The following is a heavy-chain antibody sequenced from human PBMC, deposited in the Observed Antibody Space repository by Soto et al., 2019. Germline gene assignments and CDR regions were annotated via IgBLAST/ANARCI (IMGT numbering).Heavy chain of an antibody. CDR1: GFIFSAYP. CDR3: ASGDDYVPFAY. CDR2: IRTNGGST. J-gene: IGHJ4*02. Sequence: EVQLVESGGGLVQPGGSLRLSCAASGFIFSAYPMHWVRQAPGKGLEYVSAIRTNGGSTYFANSVKGRFTISRDNSKNTLYRQMGSLRAEDMGIYYCASGDDYVPFAYWGQGTVVTVSS. D-gene: IGHD4-17*01. V-gene: IGHV3-64*01.